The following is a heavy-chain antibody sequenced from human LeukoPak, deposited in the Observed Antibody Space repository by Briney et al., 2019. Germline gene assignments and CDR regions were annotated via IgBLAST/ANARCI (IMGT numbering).Heavy chain of an antibody. CDR3: ARYYSTMVRGVMKNYYYYYGMNV. V-gene: IGHV1-2*02. CDR1: GYTFTDYY. Sequence: ASVTVSFKSSGYTFTDYYMHWVRQAPGQGLEWMGWINANSGGTNYAQKFQARVTMTRDTSISTAYMELSRLRSDDTAVYFCARYYSTMVRGVMKNYYYYYGMNVWGQGTTVTVSS. D-gene: IGHD3-10*01. J-gene: IGHJ6*02. CDR2: INANSGGT.